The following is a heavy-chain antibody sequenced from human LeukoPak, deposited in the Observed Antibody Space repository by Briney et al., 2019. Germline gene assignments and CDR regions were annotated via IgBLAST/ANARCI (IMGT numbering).Heavy chain of an antibody. V-gene: IGHV1-69*13. J-gene: IGHJ6*02. Sequence: SVKVSCKASGGTFSSYAISWVRQAPGQGLEWMGGIIPIFGTANYAQKFQGRVTITADESTSTAYMELSSLRSEDTAVYYCARDSAYCSGGSCRRVYYYYYYGMDVWGQGTTVTVSS. CDR1: GGTFSSYA. D-gene: IGHD2-15*01. CDR3: ARDSAYCSGGSCRRVYYYYYYGMDV. CDR2: IIPIFGTA.